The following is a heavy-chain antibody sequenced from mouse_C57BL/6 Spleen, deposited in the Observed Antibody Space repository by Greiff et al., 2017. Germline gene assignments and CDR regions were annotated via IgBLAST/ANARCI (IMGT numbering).Heavy chain of an antibody. CDR1: GYAFSSSW. CDR2: IYPGDGDT. Sequence: VQLQESGPELVKPGASVKISCKASGYAFSSSWMNWVKQRPGQGLEWIGRIYPGDGDTNYNGKFKGKATLTVDTSSSTAYMQLSSLTSEDSAVXFCARDDYAMDYWGQGTSVTVSS. D-gene: IGHD2-13*01. J-gene: IGHJ4*01. V-gene: IGHV1-82*01. CDR3: ARDDYAMDY.